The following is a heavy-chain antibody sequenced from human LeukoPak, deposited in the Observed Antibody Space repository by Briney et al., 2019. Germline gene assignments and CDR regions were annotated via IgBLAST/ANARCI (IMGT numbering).Heavy chain of an antibody. J-gene: IGHJ6*03. V-gene: IGHV3-30*02. D-gene: IGHD5-12*01. CDR3: AKDTVKVATIRRVPHYMDV. Sequence: GGSLRLSCAASGFTFISYGMHWVRQAPGKGLEWVTFIRYDGSNKYYADSVKGRFIISRDNSKNTLYLQMNSLRAEDTAVYYCAKDTVKVATIRRVPHYMDVWGKGTTVTISS. CDR1: GFTFISYG. CDR2: IRYDGSNK.